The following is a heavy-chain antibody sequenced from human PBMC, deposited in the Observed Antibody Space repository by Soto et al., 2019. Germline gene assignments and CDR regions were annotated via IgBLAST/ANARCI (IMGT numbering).Heavy chain of an antibody. CDR1: GYTFTSYG. CDR3: ARGIATGQLDP. V-gene: IGHV1-18*01. CDR2: ISADNGNT. Sequence: ASVKVSCKASGYTFTSYGISWVRQAPGQGLEWMGWISADNGNTKSAQTLQDRVIITRDTSASTAYMDLSSLRSEDTAVYYRARGIATGQLDPWGQGTLVTVSS. D-gene: IGHD2-15*01. J-gene: IGHJ5*02.